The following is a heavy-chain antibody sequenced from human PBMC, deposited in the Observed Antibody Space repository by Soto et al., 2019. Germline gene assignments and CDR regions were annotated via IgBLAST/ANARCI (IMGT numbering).Heavy chain of an antibody. CDR2: IDYSGST. D-gene: IGHD6-6*01. J-gene: IGHJ4*02. Sequence: PSETLSLTCTVSGGSISSYYWSWIRQPPGKGLEWIGYIDYSGSTNYNPSLKSRVTISVDTSKNQFSLKLSSVTAADTAVYYCASYSSIAAAANDYWGQGTLVTVSS. V-gene: IGHV4-59*08. CDR3: ASYSSIAAAANDY. CDR1: GGSISSYY.